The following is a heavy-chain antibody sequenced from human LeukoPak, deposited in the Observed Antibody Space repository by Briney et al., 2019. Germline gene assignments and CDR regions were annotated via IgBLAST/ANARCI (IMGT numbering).Heavy chain of an antibody. CDR2: IYYSGTT. CDR1: GGSMSGSY. V-gene: IGHV4-59*08. Sequence: PSETLSPTCTVSGGSMSGSYWNWIRQPPAKGLEWIAYIYYSGTTTYNPSLKSRVTISVDTSKNQFSLKLSSVTAADTAVYYCARLNGGNWGQGTLVTVSS. D-gene: IGHD3-16*01. CDR3: ARLNGGN. J-gene: IGHJ4*02.